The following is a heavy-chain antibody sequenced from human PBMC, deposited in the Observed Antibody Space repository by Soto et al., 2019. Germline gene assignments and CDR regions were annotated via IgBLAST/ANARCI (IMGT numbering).Heavy chain of an antibody. CDR3: SVHTGPFDY. CDR1: GGSISSGGYY. J-gene: IGHJ4*02. V-gene: IGHV4-31*03. Sequence: SETLSLTCTVSGGSISSGGYYWSWIRQHPGKGLEWIGYIYYSGSTYYNPSLKSRVTMTEDTSTDTAYMELSSLRSEDTAVYYCSVHTGPFDYWGQGTLVTVSS. CDR2: IYYSGST. D-gene: IGHD7-27*01.